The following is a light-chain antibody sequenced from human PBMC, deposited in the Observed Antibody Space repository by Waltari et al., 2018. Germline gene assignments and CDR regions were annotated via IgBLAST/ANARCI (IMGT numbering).Light chain of an antibody. CDR3: NSYTGYYTWV. CDR1: SSDIGFYNY. CDR2: DVL. V-gene: IGLV2-14*01. J-gene: IGLJ3*02. Sequence: QSALTQPASVSGSLGQSIPISCTGPSSDIGFYNYVSWYQQHPGKAPKLIIYDVLKWPSVVSSRFSGSKSGNTASLTISGLQAEDEADYYCNSYTGYYTWVFGGGTKLTVL.